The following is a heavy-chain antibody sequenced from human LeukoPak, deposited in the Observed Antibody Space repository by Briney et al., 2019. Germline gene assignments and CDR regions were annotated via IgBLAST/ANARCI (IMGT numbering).Heavy chain of an antibody. V-gene: IGHV3-9*01. J-gene: IGHJ4*02. D-gene: IGHD6-19*01. Sequence: PGRSLRLSCAASGFTFDDYAIHWVRQAPGKGLEWVSGISWNGGSLDYADSVKGRFTISRDNAKNSLYLQMNSLRAEDTAVYYCAREAGTGNYWGQGTLVTVSS. CDR1: GFTFDDYA. CDR3: AREAGTGNY. CDR2: ISWNGGSL.